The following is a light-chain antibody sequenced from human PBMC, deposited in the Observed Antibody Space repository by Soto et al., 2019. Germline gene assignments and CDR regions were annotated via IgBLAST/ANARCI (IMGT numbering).Light chain of an antibody. CDR2: DAS. CDR3: HQYSTSPQT. CDR1: QSVSNTH. Sequence: ENGLTQSACSLSLPPGERAPLSCRASQSVSNTHVAWYQQRPGQAPRLLIYDASRRDIGVPDRFSGSGSGTDFTLAISGLEPADFAVYLCHQYSTSPQTFGQGTKVDIK. V-gene: IGKV3-20*01. J-gene: IGKJ1*01.